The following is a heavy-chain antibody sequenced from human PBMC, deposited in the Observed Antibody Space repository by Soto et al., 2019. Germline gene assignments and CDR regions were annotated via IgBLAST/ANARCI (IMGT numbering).Heavy chain of an antibody. D-gene: IGHD3-10*01. J-gene: IGHJ5*02. CDR3: ARNTDHRLVRGWLDP. Sequence: LRLSCAASGLTFSTSAMHWVRQAPGKELEWVAMISHDGSHEYYGDSVKGRFSVSRDNSHNILHLQMNSLRIEDMAVYFCARNTDHRLVRGWLDPWGQGTLVTVSS. CDR1: GLTFSTSA. V-gene: IGHV3-30-3*01. CDR2: ISHDGSHE.